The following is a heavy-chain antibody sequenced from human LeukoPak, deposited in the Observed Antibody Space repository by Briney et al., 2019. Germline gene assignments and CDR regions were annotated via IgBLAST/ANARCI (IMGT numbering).Heavy chain of an antibody. CDR3: AKDLNSGSLYYYYYYGMDV. CDR2: ISYDGSNK. D-gene: IGHD1-26*01. J-gene: IGHJ6*02. CDR1: GFTFSSYG. V-gene: IGHV3-30*18. Sequence: GGSLRLSCAASGFTFSSYGMHWVRQAPGKGLEWVAVISYDGSNKYYADSVKGRFTISRDNSKNTLYLQMNSLRAEDTAVYYCAKDLNSGSLYYYYYYGMDVWGQGTTVTVSS.